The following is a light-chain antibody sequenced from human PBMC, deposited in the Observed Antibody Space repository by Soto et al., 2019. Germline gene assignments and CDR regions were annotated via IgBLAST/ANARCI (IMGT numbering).Light chain of an antibody. CDR1: SSDVGGYNY. Sequence: QCVLTRPASVSGAAGEGITISCAGTSSDVGGYNYVSWYQHHPGKAPKLMIYDVSNRPSGVSNRFSGSKSGSTASLTISGLQAEDEADYWCSSYTSSSTLVVFGGGTKVTVL. CDR2: DVS. CDR3: SSYTSSSTLVV. J-gene: IGLJ2*01. V-gene: IGLV2-14*03.